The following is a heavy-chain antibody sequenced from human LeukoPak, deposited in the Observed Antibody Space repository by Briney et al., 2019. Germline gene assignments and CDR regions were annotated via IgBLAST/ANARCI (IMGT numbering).Heavy chain of an antibody. J-gene: IGHJ5*02. Sequence: ASVKVSYKASGYTFTSYYMHWVRQAPGQGLEEMGLINPSGGSTSYPQKFQGRVTMTRDTSTSTVYMELSSLRSEDTAVYYCATASEPRYYYGSGSYHNWFDPGAREPWSPSPQ. CDR2: INPSGGST. CDR3: ATASEPRYYYGSGSYHNWFDP. CDR1: GYTFTSYY. V-gene: IGHV1-46*01. D-gene: IGHD3-10*01.